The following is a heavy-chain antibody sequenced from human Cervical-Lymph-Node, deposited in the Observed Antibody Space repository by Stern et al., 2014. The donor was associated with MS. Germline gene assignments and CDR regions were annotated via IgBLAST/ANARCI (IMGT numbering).Heavy chain of an antibody. CDR2: IRAYNGNT. CDR1: GYTFTSYG. D-gene: IGHD3-10*01. V-gene: IGHV1-18*01. J-gene: IGHJ4*02. Sequence: QVQLVESGAEVKKPGASVTVSCKASGYTFTSYGISWVRQAPGQGLEWMGCIRAYNGNTNYGQTLQGRVTMTTETPTSTAYMELRSLRSDDTAVYYCARVHYYGSGSYMWGQGTLVTVSS. CDR3: ARVHYYGSGSYM.